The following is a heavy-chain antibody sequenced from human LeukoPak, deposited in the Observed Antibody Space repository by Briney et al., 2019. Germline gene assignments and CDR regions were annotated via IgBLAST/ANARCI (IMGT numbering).Heavy chain of an antibody. CDR1: GYTFTGYY. J-gene: IGHJ4*02. CDR2: INPNSGGT. Sequence: VASVKVSCKASGYTFTGYYMHWVRQAPGQGLEWMGRINPNSGGTNYAQKFQSRVTMTRDTSISTAYMELSRLRSDDTAVYYCARSPKYYYDSSGYTDYWGQGTLVTVSS. CDR3: ARSPKYYYDSSGYTDY. D-gene: IGHD3-22*01. V-gene: IGHV1-2*06.